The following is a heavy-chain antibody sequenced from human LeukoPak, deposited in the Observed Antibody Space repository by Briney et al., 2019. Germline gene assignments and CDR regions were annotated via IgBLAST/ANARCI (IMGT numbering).Heavy chain of an antibody. J-gene: IGHJ5*02. D-gene: IGHD3-22*01. Sequence: SETLSLTCTVSGGSISSHYWSWIRQPPGKGLEWIGYIYYSGSPKYNPPLRSRVTISVDTSKNQFSLKLSSVTAADTAVYYCARLYDSSGYTNWLDPWGQGTLVTVS. CDR2: IYYSGSP. CDR3: ARLYDSSGYTNWLDP. CDR1: GGSISSHY. V-gene: IGHV4-59*11.